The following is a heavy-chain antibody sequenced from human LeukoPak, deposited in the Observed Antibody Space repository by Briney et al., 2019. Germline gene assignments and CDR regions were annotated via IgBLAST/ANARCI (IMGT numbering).Heavy chain of an antibody. CDR1: GLTDGNNH. CDR3: GRDVGP. J-gene: IGHJ5*02. CDR2: IYSNGVT. D-gene: IGHD2-15*01. V-gene: IGHV3-53*01. Sequence: PGGPLRLSCAASGLTDGNNHMRWVRAAPGKGLEWVSHIYSNGVTDYADSVRGRFRISINNSENTMYLQMNSLRAEDTALYYCGRDVGPWGQGTLVTVSS.